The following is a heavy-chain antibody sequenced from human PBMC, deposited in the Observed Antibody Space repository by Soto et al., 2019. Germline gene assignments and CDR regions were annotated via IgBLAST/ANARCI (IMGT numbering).Heavy chain of an antibody. Sequence: QVQLVQSGDEVKKPGSSVKVSCKASGGTFSSYAISWVRQAPGQGLAWMGGIIPIFGTANYAQKFQGRVTITEDKSTSTAYSELSSLRSEETAVYYCARDCSGGSCYSDYYYGMDVCGQGNTVTVSS. CDR2: IIPIFGTA. J-gene: IGHJ6*02. CDR3: ARDCSGGSCYSDYYYGMDV. CDR1: GGTFSSYA. V-gene: IGHV1-69*06. D-gene: IGHD2-15*01.